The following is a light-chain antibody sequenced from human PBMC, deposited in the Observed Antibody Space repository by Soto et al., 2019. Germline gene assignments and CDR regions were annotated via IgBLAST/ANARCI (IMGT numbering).Light chain of an antibody. CDR2: DAS. CDR1: QNILNY. V-gene: IGKV3-11*01. J-gene: IGKJ2*01. CDR3: QQRINWQVT. Sequence: EIVLTQSPPTLSLSPGERATLSCRASQNILNYLDWYQQRPGQAPRLLISDASNRATGIPGRFSGSGSGTDFTLTISSLEPEDFALYYCQQRINWQVTFGQGTKLEIK.